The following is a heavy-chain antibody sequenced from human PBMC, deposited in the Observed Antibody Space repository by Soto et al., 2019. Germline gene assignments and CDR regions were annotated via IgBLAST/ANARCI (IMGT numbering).Heavy chain of an antibody. J-gene: IGHJ4*02. CDR1: GFTFSSFA. D-gene: IGHD6-6*01. CDR2: ISGSGGST. V-gene: IGHV3-23*01. CDR3: AKGDSRSPKTRKGNDY. Sequence: GGSLRLSCAASGFTFSSFAMSWVRQAPGKGLEWVSTISGSGGSTYYADSVKGRFTISRDNSKNTLYLQMNSLRAEDTAVYYCAKGDSRSPKTRKGNDYWGQGPLVTVSS.